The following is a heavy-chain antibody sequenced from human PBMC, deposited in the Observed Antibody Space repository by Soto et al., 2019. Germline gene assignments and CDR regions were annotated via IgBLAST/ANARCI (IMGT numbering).Heavy chain of an antibody. Sequence: ASVKVSCKASGYTFTNYDVNWVRQATGQGPEWVGRMNPNSGNTGYAQKFQGRVTMTRNTSISTAYMELSSLRSEDTAVYYCARGVGAARPPLYSYYSMDVWGKGTTVTVSS. V-gene: IGHV1-8*01. D-gene: IGHD6-6*01. CDR2: MNPNSGNT. CDR1: GYTFTNYD. CDR3: ARGVGAARPPLYSYYSMDV. J-gene: IGHJ6*03.